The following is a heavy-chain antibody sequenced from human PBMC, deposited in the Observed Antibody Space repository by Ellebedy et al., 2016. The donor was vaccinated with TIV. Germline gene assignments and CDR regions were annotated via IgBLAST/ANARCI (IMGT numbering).Heavy chain of an antibody. CDR1: GGTFRSYS. D-gene: IGHD5-18*01. J-gene: IGHJ6*02. CDR3: AMIVDTAMRYYYYGMDV. V-gene: IGHV1-69*13. Sequence: ASVKVSCKASGGTFRSYSLTWVRQAPGQGLEWMGGILPAFGAPNYAQKFQGRVTITVDESTSTAYMELSRLGSDDTAVYYCAMIVDTAMRYYYYGMDVWGQGTTVTVSS. CDR2: ILPAFGAP.